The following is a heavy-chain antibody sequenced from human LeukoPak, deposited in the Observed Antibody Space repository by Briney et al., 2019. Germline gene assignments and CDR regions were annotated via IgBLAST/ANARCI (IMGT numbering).Heavy chain of an antibody. Sequence: SETLSLTCAVSGGSISSGGYSWSWIRQPPGKGLEWIGYIYHSGSTYYNPSLKSRVTISVDRSKNQFSLKLSSVTAADTAVYYCAGLGGYYYSDYWGQGTLVTVSS. D-gene: IGHD3-22*01. V-gene: IGHV4-30-2*01. CDR1: GGSISSGGYS. J-gene: IGHJ4*02. CDR2: IYHSGST. CDR3: AGLGGYYYSDY.